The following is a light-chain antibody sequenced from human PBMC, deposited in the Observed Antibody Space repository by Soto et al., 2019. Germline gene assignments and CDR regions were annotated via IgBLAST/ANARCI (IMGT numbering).Light chain of an antibody. Sequence: EIVLTQSPGTLALSPGERATLSCRASQSVSSSYLAWYQQKPGQAPRLLIYGTSSRATGIPDRFSGSGSGTDFTLTISRLEPEDFAVYYCQQYGNSPPFTIGPGTKVDIK. CDR3: QQYGNSPPFT. CDR1: QSVSSSY. J-gene: IGKJ3*01. CDR2: GTS. V-gene: IGKV3-20*01.